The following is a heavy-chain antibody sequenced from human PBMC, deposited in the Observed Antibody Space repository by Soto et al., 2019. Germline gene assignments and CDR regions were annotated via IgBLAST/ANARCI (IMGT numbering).Heavy chain of an antibody. J-gene: IGHJ6*02. CDR2: MNPNSGNT. D-gene: IGHD3-9*01. Sequence: ASVKVSCKASGYTFTSYDINWVRQATGQGLEWMGWMNPNSGNTGYAQKFQGRVTMTRNTSISTAYMELSSLRSEDTAVYYCARAYAYYDILTGYTGYYGMDVWGQATTVTLSS. CDR1: GYTFTSYD. CDR3: ARAYAYYDILTGYTGYYGMDV. V-gene: IGHV1-8*01.